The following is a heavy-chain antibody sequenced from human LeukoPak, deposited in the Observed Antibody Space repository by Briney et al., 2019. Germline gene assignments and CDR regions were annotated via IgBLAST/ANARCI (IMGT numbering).Heavy chain of an antibody. CDR3: AGGLLGCRRGSCYPTDY. V-gene: IGHV3-30*03. Sequence: PGRSLRLSCAASGFTFSNYGMHWVRQAPGKGLEWVAVIPDDGTNEYYVDSVKGRFTISRDNSKNTLYLQMNSLRAEDTAVYYCAGGLLGCRRGSCYPTDYWGQGTLVTVSS. CDR2: IPDDGTNE. J-gene: IGHJ4*02. CDR1: GFTFSNYG. D-gene: IGHD2-15*01.